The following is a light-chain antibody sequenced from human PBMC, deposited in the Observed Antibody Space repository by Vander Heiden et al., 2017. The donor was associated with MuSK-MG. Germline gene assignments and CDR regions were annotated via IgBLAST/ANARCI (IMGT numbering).Light chain of an antibody. Sequence: DIQKTQSPSSLSASVGERATITCRASQGISSYLNWYQQKPGKAPKLLIYAASSLQSGVPSRFSGSGSGTDFTLTISSLYPEDFATYYCQQNDSTPFTFGHGTKVEIK. CDR2: AAS. J-gene: IGKJ3*01. CDR1: QGISSY. V-gene: IGKV1-39*01. CDR3: QQNDSTPFT.